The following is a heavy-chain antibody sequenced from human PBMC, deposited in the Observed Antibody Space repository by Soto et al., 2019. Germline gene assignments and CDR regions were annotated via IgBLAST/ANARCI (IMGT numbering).Heavy chain of an antibody. V-gene: IGHV4-34*01. J-gene: IGHJ4*02. Sequence: SETLSLTCAVYGWSFSGYYWSWIRQPPGKGLEWSGEINHSGSTNYNPSLKSRVTISVDTSKNQFSLKLTSVTAADTAVYYCARDKITGLFDYWGQGTLVTVSS. CDR2: INHSGST. D-gene: IGHD2-8*02. CDR1: GWSFSGYY. CDR3: ARDKITGLFDY.